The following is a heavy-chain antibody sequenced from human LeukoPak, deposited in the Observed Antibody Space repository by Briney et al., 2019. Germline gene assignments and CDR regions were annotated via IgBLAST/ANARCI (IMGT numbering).Heavy chain of an antibody. CDR3: ARGDIVVVPAAGPKYYFDY. CDR1: GFTVSSNY. V-gene: IGHV3-20*04. D-gene: IGHD2-2*01. Sequence: GGPLRLSCAASGFTVSSNYMSWVRQAPGKGLEWVSGINWNGGSTGYADSVKGRFTISRDNAKNSLYLQMNSLRAEDTALYYCARGDIVVVPAAGPKYYFDYWGQGTLVTVSS. J-gene: IGHJ4*02. CDR2: INWNGGST.